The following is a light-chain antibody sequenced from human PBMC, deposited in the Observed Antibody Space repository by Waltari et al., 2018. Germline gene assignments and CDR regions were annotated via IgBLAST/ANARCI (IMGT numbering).Light chain of an antibody. Sequence: YVLTQPPSVSVAPGQTARITWGGSNIGSKSVHWNQQTPGRAPILVVYDDTDRPSGISERFSGSNAGNTATLIISGVEAGDEADYYCQVWDSRTDHVIFGGGTKLTVL. CDR1: NIGSKS. V-gene: IGLV3-21*02. CDR2: DDT. CDR3: QVWDSRTDHVI. J-gene: IGLJ2*01.